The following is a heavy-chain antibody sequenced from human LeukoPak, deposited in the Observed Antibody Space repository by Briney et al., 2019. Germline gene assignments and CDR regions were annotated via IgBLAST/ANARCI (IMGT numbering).Heavy chain of an antibody. CDR3: ARLPKTTYFDY. CDR2: IYTGGTT. J-gene: IGHJ4*02. V-gene: IGHV3-53*01. CDR1: GFTVSSNY. D-gene: IGHD4-11*01. Sequence: GGSLRLSCAASGFTVSSNYMNWVRQAPGKGLEWVSVIYTGGTTDYADSVKGRFTISRDNSKNTLFLQMNSLRAEDTAVYYCARLPKTTYFDYWGQGTLVTVSS.